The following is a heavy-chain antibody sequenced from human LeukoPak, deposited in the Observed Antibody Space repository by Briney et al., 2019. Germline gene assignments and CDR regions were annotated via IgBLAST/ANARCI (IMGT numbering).Heavy chain of an antibody. D-gene: IGHD6-19*01. V-gene: IGHV3-21*01. Sequence: GGSLRLSCAASGFTFSSYCMSWVRQAPGKGLEWVSSISSSSSYIYYADSVKGRFTISRDNAKNSLYLQMNSLRAEDTAVYYCARWIVAGTIDYWGQGTLVTVSS. CDR1: GFTFSSYC. CDR2: ISSSSSYI. J-gene: IGHJ4*02. CDR3: ARWIVAGTIDY.